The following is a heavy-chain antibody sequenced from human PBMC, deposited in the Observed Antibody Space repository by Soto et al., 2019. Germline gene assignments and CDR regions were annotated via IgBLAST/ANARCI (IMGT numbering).Heavy chain of an antibody. CDR2: IYYTGGT. CDR1: GGSIRTSFYY. Sequence: PSETLSLTCTVSGGSIRTSFYYWRWIRQLPGKGPEWLGYIYYTGGTRYNPSLKSRVTISLDTSKNQFSLRLSSVTAADTAVYFCAGARGHAVSSISRTYYLDVWGQGTTVTVSS. J-gene: IGHJ6*03. V-gene: IGHV4-31*03. D-gene: IGHD3-10*01. CDR3: AGARGHAVSSISRTYYLDV.